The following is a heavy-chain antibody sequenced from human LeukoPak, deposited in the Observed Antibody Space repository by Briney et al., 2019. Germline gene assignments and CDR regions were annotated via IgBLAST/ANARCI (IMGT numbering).Heavy chain of an antibody. CDR3: TRAYTQLGFDP. V-gene: IGHV3-49*03. CDR1: GFTFGDYA. CDR2: IRSKAYGGTT. D-gene: IGHD2-2*01. Sequence: GRSLRLXCTASGFTFGDYAMSWYRQAPGKGLEWVGFIRSKAYGGTTEYAASVKGRFTISRDDSKSIAYLQMNSLKTEDTAVYYCTRAYTQLGFDPWGQGTLVTVSS. J-gene: IGHJ5*02.